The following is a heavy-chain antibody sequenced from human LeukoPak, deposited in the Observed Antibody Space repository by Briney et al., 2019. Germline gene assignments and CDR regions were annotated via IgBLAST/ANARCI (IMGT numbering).Heavy chain of an antibody. CDR1: GYTFTGYY. CDR2: INPNSGGT. J-gene: IGHJ4*02. Sequence: ASVKVSCKASGYTFTGYYMHWVRQAPGQGLEWMGWINPNSGGTNYAQKFQGRDTMTRDTSISTAYMELSRLRSDDTAVYYCATYRGVVPAAVDYWGQGTLVTVSS. CDR3: ATYRGVVPAAVDY. D-gene: IGHD2-2*01. V-gene: IGHV1-2*02.